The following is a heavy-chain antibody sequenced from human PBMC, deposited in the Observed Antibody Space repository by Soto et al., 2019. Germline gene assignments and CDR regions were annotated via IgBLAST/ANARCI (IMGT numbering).Heavy chain of an antibody. CDR2: IKHDGSVQ. CDR3: ARAPYSNAWYRFDL. Sequence: QLVESGGGLVQPGGSLRLSGEASGFTFSGYWMSWVRQAPGKGLEWVADIKHDGSVQYYVDSVKGRFTISRDNAKKLLYLQMNGLRAEDTXLYYCARAPYSNAWYRFDLWGQGTLVTVSS. J-gene: IGHJ4*02. D-gene: IGHD4-4*01. V-gene: IGHV3-7*01. CDR1: GFTFSGYW.